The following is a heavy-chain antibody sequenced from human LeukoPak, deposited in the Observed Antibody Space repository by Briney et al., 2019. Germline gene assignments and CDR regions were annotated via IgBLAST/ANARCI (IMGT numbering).Heavy chain of an antibody. J-gene: IGHJ4*02. CDR3: AKEAGSGGGVDY. CDR1: GFTFSRYY. CDR2: ISGDGSST. Sequence: PGGSLRLSCAASGFTFSRYYMHWVRQAPGKGLEWASLISGDGSSTYYADSVKGRFTISRDNSKNSLYLQMNSLRTEDTALYYCAKEAGSGGGVDYWGQGTLVTVSS. D-gene: IGHD2-15*01. V-gene: IGHV3-43*02.